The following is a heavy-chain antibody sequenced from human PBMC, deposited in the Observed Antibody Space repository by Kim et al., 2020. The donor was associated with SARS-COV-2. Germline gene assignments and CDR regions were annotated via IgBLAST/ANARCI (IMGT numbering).Heavy chain of an antibody. CDR2: ISNGGTTK. D-gene: IGHD4-17*01. CDR3: VREGDHGDPFGPFDY. J-gene: IGHJ4*02. Sequence: GGSLRLSCAASGFTFSSYEMHWVRQAPGKGLQWLSYISNGGTTKHYAESVKGRFTISRDNAKNSLYLQMDSLRVEDTGVYYCVREGDHGDPFGPFDYWGQGPLVTVPS. V-gene: IGHV3-48*03. CDR1: GFTFSSYE.